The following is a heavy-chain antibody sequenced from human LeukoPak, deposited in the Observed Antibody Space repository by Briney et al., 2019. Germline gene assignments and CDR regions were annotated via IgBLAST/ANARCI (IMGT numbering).Heavy chain of an antibody. CDR3: ARDSNYGSGSYMPDY. CDR2: IYHSGGT. CDR1: GGSISSGDYY. J-gene: IGHJ4*02. D-gene: IGHD3-10*01. V-gene: IGHV4-61*08. Sequence: SQTLSLTCTVSGGSISSGDYYWSWIRQPPGKGLEWIGYIYHSGGTNYNPSLTSRVTTSVDTSKNQFSLKLSSVTAADTAVYYCARDSNYGSGSYMPDYWGQGTLVTVSS.